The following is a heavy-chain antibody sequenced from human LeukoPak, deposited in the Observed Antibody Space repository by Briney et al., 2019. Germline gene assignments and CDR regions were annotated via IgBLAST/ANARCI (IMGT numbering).Heavy chain of an antibody. Sequence: GGSLRLSCTASGXTFGDYAMSWFRQAPGKGLEWVGFIRSKAYGGTTEYAASVKGRFTISRDDSKSIAYLQMNSLKTEDTAVYYCTVPTSRAYYHDSAAFDYWGQGTLVTVSS. V-gene: IGHV3-49*03. CDR2: IRSKAYGGTT. D-gene: IGHD3-22*01. J-gene: IGHJ4*02. CDR3: TVPTSRAYYHDSAAFDY. CDR1: GXTFGDYA.